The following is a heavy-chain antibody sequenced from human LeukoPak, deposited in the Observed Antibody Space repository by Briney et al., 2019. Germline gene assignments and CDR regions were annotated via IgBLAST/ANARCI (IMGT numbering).Heavy chain of an antibody. CDR2: IKTKSDGGTT. D-gene: IGHD3-22*01. V-gene: IGHV3-15*01. CDR1: GFTFTNAW. CDR3: TAPRGPRNGYYLSDY. J-gene: IGHJ4*02. Sequence: PGGSLRLSCAASGFTFTNAWMSWVRQAPGKGREWVGHIKTKSDGGTTDYAAPVNGRFTISRDDSENMLYLQMNSLETEDTAVYYCTAPRGPRNGYYLSDYWGQGTLVTVSS.